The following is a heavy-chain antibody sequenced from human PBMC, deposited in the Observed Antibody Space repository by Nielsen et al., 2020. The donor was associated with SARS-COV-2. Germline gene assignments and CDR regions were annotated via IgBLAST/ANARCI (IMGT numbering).Heavy chain of an antibody. CDR1: GGSISSYY. CDR2: IYYSGST. Sequence: GSLRLSCTVSGGSISSYYWSWIRQPPGKGLEWIGYIYYSGSTNYNPSLKSRVTISVDTSKNQFSLKLSSVTAADTAVYYCARGDPGYFEDAFEIWGQGTMVTVSS. V-gene: IGHV4-59*01. CDR3: ARGDPGYFEDAFEI. D-gene: IGHD3-9*01. J-gene: IGHJ3*02.